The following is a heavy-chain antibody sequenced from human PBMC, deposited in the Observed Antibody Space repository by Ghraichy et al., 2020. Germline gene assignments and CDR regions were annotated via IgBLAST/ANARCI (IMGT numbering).Heavy chain of an antibody. D-gene: IGHD1-26*01. J-gene: IGHJ4*02. CDR1: GGSFSGYY. CDR3: ARARGGWELLQSYYFDY. V-gene: IGHV4-34*01. Sequence: SETLSLTCAVYGGSFSGYYWSWIRQPPGKGLEWIGEINHSGSTNYNPSLKSRVTISVDTSKNQFSLKLSSVTAADTAVYYCARARGGWELLQSYYFDYWGQGTLVTVSS. CDR2: INHSGST.